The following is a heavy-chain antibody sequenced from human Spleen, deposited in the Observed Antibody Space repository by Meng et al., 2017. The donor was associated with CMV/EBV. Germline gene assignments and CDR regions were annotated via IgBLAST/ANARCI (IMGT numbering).Heavy chain of an antibody. V-gene: IGHV1-46*02. J-gene: IGHJ4*02. CDR2: INPTRGDT. CDR3: ARGYYDSVY. CDR1: GYAFDSAY. D-gene: IGHD3-22*01. Sequence: KVSCKASGYAFDSAYIHWVRQATGQGLEWMGIINPTRGDTTYAQKFQGRVAMTTDTATSTVYMELSSLRSEDTAVYYCARGYYDSVYWGQGTLVTVSS.